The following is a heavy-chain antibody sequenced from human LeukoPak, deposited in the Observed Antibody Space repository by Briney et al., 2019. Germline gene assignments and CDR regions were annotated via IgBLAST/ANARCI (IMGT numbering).Heavy chain of an antibody. CDR3: ARDSYYDNSGEGAFDI. D-gene: IGHD3-22*01. Sequence: SETLSLTCGVSGGSVSTIGYSWSWIRQPPGKGLEWIGYIYQSGSTSYNPSLQSRVTISIDKSKSQFSLKLSSVTAADTAVYYCARDSYYDNSGEGAFDIWGQGTLVTVSS. CDR2: IYQSGST. J-gene: IGHJ3*02. V-gene: IGHV4-30-2*01. CDR1: GGSVSTIGYS.